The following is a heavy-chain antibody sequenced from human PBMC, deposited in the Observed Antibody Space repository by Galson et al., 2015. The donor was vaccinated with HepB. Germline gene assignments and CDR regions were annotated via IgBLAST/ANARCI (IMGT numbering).Heavy chain of an antibody. J-gene: IGHJ6*03. CDR1: GGSISGYY. Sequence: LSLTCTVSGGSISGYYWSWIRPPAGKGLEWIGRIHTSGSTNYNPSLKSRVTMSVDTSKNQFSLRLSSVTAADTAVYYCAREEDFWSGYPYYYYYYMDVWDKGTTVTVSS. CDR2: IHTSGST. CDR3: AREEDFWSGYPYYYYYYMDV. D-gene: IGHD3-3*01. V-gene: IGHV4-4*07.